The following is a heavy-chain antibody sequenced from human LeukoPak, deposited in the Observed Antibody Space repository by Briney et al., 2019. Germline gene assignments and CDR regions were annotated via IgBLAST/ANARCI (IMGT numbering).Heavy chain of an antibody. D-gene: IGHD4-17*01. CDR1: GFTFSSYA. V-gene: IGHV3-23*01. CDR2: VTSRGVGT. CDR3: GSDPNGDYVGALGY. J-gene: IGHJ4*01. Sequence: GGSLRLSCTDSGFTFSSYALAWVRQAPGKGLEWVAAVTSRGVGTHYADSVKGRFTISRDNSKNTIYLQMNSLRAEDAAIYYCGSDPNGDYVGALGYWGRGTLVTVSS.